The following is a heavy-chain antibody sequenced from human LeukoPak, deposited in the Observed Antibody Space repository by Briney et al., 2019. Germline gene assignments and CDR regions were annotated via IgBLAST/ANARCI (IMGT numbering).Heavy chain of an antibody. Sequence: GGSLRLSCAASGFTFSSYWMHWVRQAPGRGLVWVSRIIEDGSVTSYADSVKGRFTISRDNSKNTLYLQMNSLRAEDTAVYYCAKDRVYDSSGILPHWGQGTLVTVSS. CDR1: GFTFSSYW. D-gene: IGHD3-22*01. J-gene: IGHJ4*02. CDR3: AKDRVYDSSGILPH. CDR2: IIEDGSVT. V-gene: IGHV3-74*01.